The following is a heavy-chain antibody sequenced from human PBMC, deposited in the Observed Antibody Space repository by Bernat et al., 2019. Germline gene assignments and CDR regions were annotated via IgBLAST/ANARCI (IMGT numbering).Heavy chain of an antibody. CDR3: ARQGVFDP. CDR1: GGSISSRSYY. CDR2: IYYTGST. J-gene: IGHJ5*02. V-gene: IGHV4-39*01. Sequence: QLQLQESGPGLVKPSETLSLTCTVSGGSISSRSYYWGWIRQPPGNGLEWIGSIYYTGSTYYNPSLKSRVTISVDTSKSQFSLKLNSVTAADTAMYYCARQGVFDPWGRGTLVTVSS.